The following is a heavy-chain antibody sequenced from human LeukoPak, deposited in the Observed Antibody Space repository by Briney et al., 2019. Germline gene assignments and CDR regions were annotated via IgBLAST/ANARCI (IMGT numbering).Heavy chain of an antibody. CDR1: GGSISSYY. CDR3: AKERKYSGYLLSGHFDY. D-gene: IGHD5-12*01. V-gene: IGHV3-23*01. Sequence: ETLSLTCTVSGGSISSYYWSWVRQAPGKGLEWVSAISGSGGSTYYADSVKGRFTISRDNSKNTLYLQMNSLRAEDTAVYYCAKERKYSGYLLSGHFDYWGQGTLVTVSS. J-gene: IGHJ4*02. CDR2: ISGSGGST.